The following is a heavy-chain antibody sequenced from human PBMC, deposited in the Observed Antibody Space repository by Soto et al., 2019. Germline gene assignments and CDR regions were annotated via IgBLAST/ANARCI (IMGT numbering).Heavy chain of an antibody. J-gene: IGHJ6*02. V-gene: IGHV4-30-2*01. CDR2: IYHSGST. D-gene: IGHD2-2*01. Sequence: SETLSLTCAVSGGSISSGGYSWSWIRQPPGKGLEWIGYIYHSGSTYYNPSLKSRVTISADRSKNQFSLKLSSVTAADTAVYYCARDHRVPAARGYYYYGMDVWGQGTTVTVSS. CDR1: GGSISSGGYS. CDR3: ARDHRVPAARGYYYYGMDV.